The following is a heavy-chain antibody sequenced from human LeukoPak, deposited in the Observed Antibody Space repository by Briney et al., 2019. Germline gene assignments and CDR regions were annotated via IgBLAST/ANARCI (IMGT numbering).Heavy chain of an antibody. D-gene: IGHD3-10*01. Sequence: SQTLSLTCTVSGGSISSGGYYWSWIRQHPGKGLEWIGYIYYSGSTYYNPSLKSRVTISVDTSKNQFSLKLSSVTAADTAVYYCAREGIGSGSYYIINWFDPWGQGTLVTVSS. CDR2: IYYSGST. J-gene: IGHJ5*02. CDR3: AREGIGSGSYYIINWFDP. V-gene: IGHV4-31*03. CDR1: GGSISSGGYY.